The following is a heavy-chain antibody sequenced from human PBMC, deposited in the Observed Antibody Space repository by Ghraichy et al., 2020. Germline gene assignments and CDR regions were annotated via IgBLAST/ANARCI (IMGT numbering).Heavy chain of an antibody. V-gene: IGHV4-30-4*01. CDR2: IYYSGAT. D-gene: IGHD2-15*01. CDR3: ATGPKDAIYHYYGMDV. J-gene: IGHJ6*02. CDR1: GASVSTGDNF. Sequence: SETLSLTCTVSGASVSTGDNFWSWIRQAPGKGLEWIGNIYYSGATQFNASLKSPLDMSVDMSKHRFSLTLTSVTAADTAVYFCATGPKDAIYHYYGMDVWGQGTTVIVSS.